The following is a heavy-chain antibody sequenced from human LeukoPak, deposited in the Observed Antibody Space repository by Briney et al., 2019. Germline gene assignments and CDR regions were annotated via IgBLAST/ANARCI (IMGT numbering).Heavy chain of an antibody. CDR2: IYYSGST. CDR3: ARDYDGCYDY. Sequence: SETLSLTCAVSGAPISSGGYSWNWVRQTPGKGLEWIGYIYYSGSTNYNPSLKSRVTISVDTSKNQFSLKLSSVTAADTAVYYCARDYDGCYDYWGQGTLVTVSS. CDR1: GAPISSGGYS. V-gene: IGHV4-61*08. D-gene: IGHD2-15*01. J-gene: IGHJ4*02.